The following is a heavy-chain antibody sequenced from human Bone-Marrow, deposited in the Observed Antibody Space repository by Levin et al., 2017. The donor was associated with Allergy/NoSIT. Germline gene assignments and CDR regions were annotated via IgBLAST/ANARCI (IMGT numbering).Heavy chain of an antibody. CDR1: GFTFSSYG. Sequence: TGGSLRLSCAASGFTFSSYGMSWVRQAPGKGLEWVSAISGSGGDTYYADSVKGRFTISRDNSKNTLYVQMNSLTDEDTAVYYCAKSRDSSGWRPGDYWGQGTLVTVSS. CDR2: ISGSGGDT. J-gene: IGHJ4*02. V-gene: IGHV3-23*01. D-gene: IGHD6-19*01. CDR3: AKSRDSSGWRPGDY.